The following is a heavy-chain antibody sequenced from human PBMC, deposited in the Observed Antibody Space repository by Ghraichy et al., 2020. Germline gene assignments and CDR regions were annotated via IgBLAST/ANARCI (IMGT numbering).Heavy chain of an antibody. CDR2: INHSGST. D-gene: IGHD3-3*02. V-gene: IGHV4-34*01. Sequence: SETLSLTCAVYGGSFSGYYWSWIRQPPGKGLEWIGEINHSGSTNYNPSLKSRVTISVDTSKNQFSLKLSSVTAADTAVYYCARWRNRLAGLRFYYGMDVWGQGTTVTVSS. CDR3: ARWRNRLAGLRFYYGMDV. CDR1: GGSFSGYY. J-gene: IGHJ6*02.